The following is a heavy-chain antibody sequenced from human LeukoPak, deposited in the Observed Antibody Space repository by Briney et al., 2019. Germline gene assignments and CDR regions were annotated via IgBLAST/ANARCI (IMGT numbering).Heavy chain of an antibody. Sequence: PSETLSLTCTVSGGSISSGGYYWSWIRQHPGKGLEWIGYIYYSGSTYYNPSLKSRVTISVDTSKNQFSLKLSSVTAADTAVYYCASLFAGYSSGWYQGGGRDYWGQGTLVTVSS. CDR3: ASLFAGYSSGWYQGGGRDY. J-gene: IGHJ4*02. CDR2: IYYSGST. V-gene: IGHV4-31*03. CDR1: GGSISSGGYY. D-gene: IGHD6-19*01.